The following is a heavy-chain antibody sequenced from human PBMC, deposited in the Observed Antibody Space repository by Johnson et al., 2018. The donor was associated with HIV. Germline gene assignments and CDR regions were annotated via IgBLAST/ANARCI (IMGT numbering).Heavy chain of an antibody. V-gene: IGHV3-74*01. D-gene: IGHD1-26*01. CDR2: INEDGGST. J-gene: IGHJ3*02. Sequence: VQLVESGGGLVQPGGSLRLSCGVSGFTFTNYWLHWVRQAPGKGLVWVSHINEDGGSTSSADSVKGRFTISRDNAMNTLYLQMNSLRAEDTAVYYFATSGSYDAFDIWGQGTMVTVSS. CDR3: ATSGSYDAFDI. CDR1: GFTFTNYW.